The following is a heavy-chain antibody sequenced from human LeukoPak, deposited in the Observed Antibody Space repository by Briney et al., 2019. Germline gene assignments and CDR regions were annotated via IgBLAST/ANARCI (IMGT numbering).Heavy chain of an antibody. CDR1: GFTFSSYG. V-gene: IGHV3-30*19. Sequence: GSLRLSCAASGFTFSSYGMHWVRQAPGKGLEWVAVISYDGSNKYYADSVKGRFTISRDNSKNTLYLQMNSLRAEDTAVYYCARGSLIRAFDIWGQGTMVTVSS. CDR2: ISYDGSNK. J-gene: IGHJ3*02. CDR3: ARGSLIRAFDI. D-gene: IGHD2-8*01.